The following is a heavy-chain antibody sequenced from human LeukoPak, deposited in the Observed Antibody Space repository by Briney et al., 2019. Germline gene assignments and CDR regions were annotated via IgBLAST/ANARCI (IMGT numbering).Heavy chain of an antibody. CDR1: GGSISSGVYY. CDR3: ASIVVVAATGDY. V-gene: IGHV4-31*03. CDR2: IYYSGST. J-gene: IGHJ4*02. D-gene: IGHD2-15*01. Sequence: SETLSLTCTVSGGSISSGVYYWSWIRQHPGKGLEWIGFIYYSGSTYYNPSLKSRVTISVDTSKNQFSLKLSSVTAADTAVYYCASIVVVAATGDYWGQGTLVTVSS.